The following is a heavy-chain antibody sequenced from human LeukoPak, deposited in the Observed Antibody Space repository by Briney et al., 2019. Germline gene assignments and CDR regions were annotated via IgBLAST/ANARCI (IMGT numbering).Heavy chain of an antibody. D-gene: IGHD2-2*01. CDR3: ARETSDCSSTSCYPGYNWFDP. CDR1: GGSISSGGYY. Sequence: PSETLSLTCTVSGGSISSGGYYWSWIRQPPGKGLEWIGYIYHSGSTYYNPSLKSRVTISVDRSKNQFSLKLSSVTAADTAVYYCARETSDCSSTSCYPGYNWFDPWGQGTLVTVSS. J-gene: IGHJ5*02. CDR2: IYHSGST. V-gene: IGHV4-30-2*01.